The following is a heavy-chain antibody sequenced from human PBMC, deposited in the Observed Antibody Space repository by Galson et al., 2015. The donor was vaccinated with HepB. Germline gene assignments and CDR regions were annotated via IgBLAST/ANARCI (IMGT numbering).Heavy chain of an antibody. V-gene: IGHV3-33*01. CDR2: TWYDDGTNK. J-gene: IGHJ4*02. CDR1: GFFFGSCA. D-gene: IGHD1-26*01. Sequence: SLRLSCAASGFFFGSCAMHWVRQTPGKGLEWVAVTWYDDGTNKHYADSVKGRFTISRDNSKNILYLQMNSLTVEDTAVYYCARHPTGSYYGAFLDYWGQGTLVTVSS. CDR3: ARHPTGSYYGAFLDY.